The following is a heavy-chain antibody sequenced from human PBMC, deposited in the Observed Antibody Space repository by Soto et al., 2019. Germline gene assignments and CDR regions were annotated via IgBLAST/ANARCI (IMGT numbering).Heavy chain of an antibody. J-gene: IGHJ3*02. V-gene: IGHV1-46*01. D-gene: IGHD2-21*02. CDR3: ASPYHLTYCGGDCYPHDAFDI. Sequence: ASVKVSCKASGYTFTSYYMHWVRQAPGQGLEWMGIINPSGGTANYAQKFQGRVTITADESTSTAYMELSSLRSEDTAVYYCASPYHLTYCGGDCYPHDAFDIWGQGTMVTVSS. CDR1: GYTFTSYY. CDR2: INPSGGTA.